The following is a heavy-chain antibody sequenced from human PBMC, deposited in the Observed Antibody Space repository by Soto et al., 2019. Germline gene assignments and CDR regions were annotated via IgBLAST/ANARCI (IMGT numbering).Heavy chain of an antibody. J-gene: IGHJ4*02. CDR3: AREVALPIIGY. V-gene: IGHV4-39*01. CDR2: IYYSGST. CDR1: GGSISSTIYY. Sequence: SETLSLTCTVSGGSISSTIYYFFWIRQPPWKGLEWIGSIYYSGSTYYNPSLKSRVTISVDTSKNQFSLDLYSVTAADTAVYYCAREVALPIIGYWGQGTLVTVSS. D-gene: IGHD5-12*01.